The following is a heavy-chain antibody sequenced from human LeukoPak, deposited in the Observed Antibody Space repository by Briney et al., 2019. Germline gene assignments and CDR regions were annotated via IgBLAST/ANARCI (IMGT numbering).Heavy chain of an antibody. CDR3: ARIGYCTNGVCSDYFDY. CDR1: GGSISSYH. Sequence: SETLSLTCTVSGGSISSYHWSGIRQPPGKGLEWIGYIYYSGSTNYNPSLKSRVTISVDTSKNQFSLKLSSVTAADTAVYYCARIGYCTNGVCSDYFDYWGQGTLVTVSS. D-gene: IGHD2-8*01. J-gene: IGHJ4*02. V-gene: IGHV4-59*01. CDR2: IYYSGST.